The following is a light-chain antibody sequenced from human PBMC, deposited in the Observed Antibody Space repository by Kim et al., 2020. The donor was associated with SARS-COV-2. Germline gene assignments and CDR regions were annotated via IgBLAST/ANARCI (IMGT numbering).Light chain of an antibody. CDR3: CSYTTTTWV. CDR2: DVS. V-gene: IGLV2-14*03. Sequence: PGQSITSSCTGTSSDVGGYNYVSWYQQHPGKAPKLMIYDVSKRPSGVSDRVSGSKSGSSASLTVSGLQAEDEADYYCCSYTTTTWVFGGGTQLTVL. CDR1: SSDVGGYNY. J-gene: IGLJ3*02.